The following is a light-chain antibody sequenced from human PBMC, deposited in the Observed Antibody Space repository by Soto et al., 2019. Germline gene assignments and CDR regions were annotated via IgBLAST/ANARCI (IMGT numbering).Light chain of an antibody. Sequence: QSVLTQPPSVSGAPGQTITISCTGSSSNIGADHDVHWYQQIPGTAPKLLIYGNNNRPSGVPDRFSGSKSATSASLAITGLQAEDEADYYCQSYDSGLSGSVFGGGTKLTVL. J-gene: IGLJ3*02. CDR1: SSNIGADHD. V-gene: IGLV1-40*01. CDR3: QSYDSGLSGSV. CDR2: GNN.